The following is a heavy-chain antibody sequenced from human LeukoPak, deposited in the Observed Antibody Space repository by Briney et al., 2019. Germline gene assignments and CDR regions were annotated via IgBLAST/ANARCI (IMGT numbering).Heavy chain of an antibody. Sequence: GASLRLSCAASGFTFSNYAMSWVRQAPGKGPEWVSAISVSGGTTYYADSVKGRFTISRDNSKNTLYLQMNSLRAEDTAVYYCAKDVSGYYYYFDYWGQGTLVTVSS. V-gene: IGHV3-23*01. J-gene: IGHJ4*02. CDR3: AKDVSGYYYYFDY. D-gene: IGHD3-22*01. CDR2: ISVSGGTT. CDR1: GFTFSNYA.